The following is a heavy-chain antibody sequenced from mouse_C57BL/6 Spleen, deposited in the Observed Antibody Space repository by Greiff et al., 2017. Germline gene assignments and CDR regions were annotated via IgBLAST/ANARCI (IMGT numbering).Heavy chain of an antibody. D-gene: IGHD4-1*01. Sequence: QVHVKQPGAELVKPGASVKVSCKASGYTFTSYWMHWVKQRPGQGLEWIGRIHPSDSDTNYNQKFKGKATLTVDKSSSTAYMQLSSLTSEDSAGYYCASPLGGNFFDYWGQGTTLTVSS. V-gene: IGHV1-74*01. CDR2: IHPSDSDT. J-gene: IGHJ2*01. CDR1: GYTFTSYW. CDR3: ASPLGGNFFDY.